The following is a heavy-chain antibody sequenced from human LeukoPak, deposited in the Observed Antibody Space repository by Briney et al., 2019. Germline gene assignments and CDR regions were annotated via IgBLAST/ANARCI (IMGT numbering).Heavy chain of an antibody. CDR3: ARDYQRQLYLYYFDY. J-gene: IGHJ4*02. CDR2: ISVYNGNT. V-gene: IGHV1-18*01. CDR1: GYTFTNYD. D-gene: IGHD6-13*01. Sequence: ASVKVSCKTSGYTFTNYDITWVRQAPGQGLEWVAWISVYNGNTNYAQKLQGRVTLTTDTSTSTAYMELRSLRSDDTAVYYCARDYQRQLYLYYFDYWGQGTPVTVSS.